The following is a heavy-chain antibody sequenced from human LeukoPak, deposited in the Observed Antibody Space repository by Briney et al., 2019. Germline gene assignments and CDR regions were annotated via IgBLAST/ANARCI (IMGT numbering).Heavy chain of an antibody. CDR2: INFSGRI. J-gene: IGHJ4*02. CDR3: ARGAGWYEY. V-gene: IGHV4-59*01. D-gene: IGHD6-19*01. CDR1: GGSINNDY. Sequence: SETLSLTCTVSGGSINNDYWSWIRQPPGKGLEWIGYINFSGRINYNPSLKSRVTISGDTSKNQFSLRLSSMTAADTAVYYCARGAGWYEYWGQGTLVTVSS.